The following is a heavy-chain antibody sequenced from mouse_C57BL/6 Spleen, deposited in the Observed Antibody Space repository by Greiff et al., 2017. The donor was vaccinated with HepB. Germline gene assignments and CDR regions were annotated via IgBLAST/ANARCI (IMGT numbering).Heavy chain of an antibody. CDR1: GFTFSDYG. CDR3: ASSNNYYAMDY. V-gene: IGHV5-17*01. CDR2: ISSGSSTI. J-gene: IGHJ4*01. Sequence: EVKVVESGGGLVKPGGSLKLSCAASGFTFSDYGMHWVRQAPEKGLEWVAYISSGSSTIYYADTVKGRFTISRDNAKNTLFLQMTSLRSEDTAMYYCASSNNYYAMDYWGQGTSVTVSS.